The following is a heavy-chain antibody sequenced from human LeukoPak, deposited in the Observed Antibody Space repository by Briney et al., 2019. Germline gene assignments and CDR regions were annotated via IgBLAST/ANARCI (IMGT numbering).Heavy chain of an antibody. CDR3: ARRPMVRGVIDY. J-gene: IGHJ4*02. CDR1: GGSLSGYY. CDR2: INHSGST. V-gene: IGHV4-34*01. Sequence: SEPVSLTCSVCGGSLSGYYWRCIRAPPGEALEWIGEINHSGSTNYNPSLKSRVTISVDTSKNQFSLKLSSVTAADTAVYYCARRPMVRGVIDYWGQGTQVTVSS. D-gene: IGHD3-10*01.